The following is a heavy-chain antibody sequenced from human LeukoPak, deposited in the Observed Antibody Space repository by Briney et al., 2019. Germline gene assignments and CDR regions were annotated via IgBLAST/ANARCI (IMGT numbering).Heavy chain of an antibody. CDR2: ITSDGNTQ. CDR1: GFTFSDYF. CDR3: ARDRGTFGDVITASFDL. D-gene: IGHD3-3*01. Sequence: GGSLRLSCTTSGFTFSDYFLSWIRQAPGKGLEWISYITSDGNTQYYADSVKGRFTISRDNAKNSLYLQMHRLGVEDTAVYYCARDRGTFGDVITASFDLWSQGSLVTVSS. V-gene: IGHV3-11*01. J-gene: IGHJ5*02.